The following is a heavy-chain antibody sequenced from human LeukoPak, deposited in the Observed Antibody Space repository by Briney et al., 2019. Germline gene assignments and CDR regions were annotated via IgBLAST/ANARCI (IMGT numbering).Heavy chain of an antibody. V-gene: IGHV3-21*03. J-gene: IGHJ4*02. CDR1: GFTFSSYS. CDR2: ISSSRSYI. D-gene: IGHD3-3*01. Sequence: GGTLRLSCAASGFTFSSYSMNWVRQAPGKGLEWISSISSSRSYIYYAASQKGGFTISSDNAKNSLYLQSYILRAEDTAAYYSARGDSFSYWGQGTLVTVSS. CDR3: ARGDSFSY.